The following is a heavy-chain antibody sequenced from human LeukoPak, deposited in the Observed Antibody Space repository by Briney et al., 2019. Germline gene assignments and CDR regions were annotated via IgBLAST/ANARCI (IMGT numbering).Heavy chain of an antibody. CDR2: IYYSGST. CDR1: GGSISSHY. V-gene: IGHV4-59*11. Sequence: SETLSLTCTVSGGSISSHYWSWIRQPPGKGLDGIGYIYYSGSTNYNPSLKSRVTISVDTSKNQFSLKLSSVTAADTAVYYCARDLTGDFYYMDVWGKGTTVTVSS. D-gene: IGHD1-14*01. CDR3: ARDLTGDFYYMDV. J-gene: IGHJ6*03.